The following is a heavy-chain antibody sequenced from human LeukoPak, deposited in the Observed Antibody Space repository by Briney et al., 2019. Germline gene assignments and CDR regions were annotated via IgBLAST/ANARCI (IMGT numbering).Heavy chain of an antibody. CDR1: GGSISSYY. CDR3: ARGGNCSGGRCYLLDDFDI. D-gene: IGHD2-15*01. Sequence: SETLSLTCAVSGGSISSYYWSWIRQPPGKGLEWIGDIYYSGSTNYDPSLKSRVTISVDTSKNQFSLKLSSVTAADTDVYYCARGGNCSGGRCYLLDDFDIWGQGTMVTVSS. J-gene: IGHJ3*02. V-gene: IGHV4-59*01. CDR2: IYYSGST.